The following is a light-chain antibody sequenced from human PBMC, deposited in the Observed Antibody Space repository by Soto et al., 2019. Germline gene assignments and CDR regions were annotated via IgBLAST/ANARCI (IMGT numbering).Light chain of an antibody. V-gene: IGKV1-27*01. Sequence: DIQMTQSPSSLSASVGDRVTITCRSSPGFSNYLAWYQQQQGTVPQLLIYAASTLQSGVPSRFSGSGSGRDFTLTISSLQPEEGATYYCQKYNSAPFTFGPGTKVDSK. CDR2: AAS. CDR3: QKYNSAPFT. J-gene: IGKJ3*01. CDR1: PGFSNY.